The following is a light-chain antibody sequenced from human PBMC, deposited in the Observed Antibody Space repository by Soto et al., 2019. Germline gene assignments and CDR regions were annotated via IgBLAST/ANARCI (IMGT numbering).Light chain of an antibody. CDR3: QQYGSSPFT. V-gene: IGKV3-20*01. CDR2: GAS. Sequence: EFVLTQPPGTLSLSPGERATLSCRASQSVSSSYLAWYQQKPGQAPRLLIYGASSRATGIPDRFSGSGSGTDFTLTISRLEPEDFAVYYCQQYGSSPFTFGPGTKVDIK. CDR1: QSVSSSY. J-gene: IGKJ3*01.